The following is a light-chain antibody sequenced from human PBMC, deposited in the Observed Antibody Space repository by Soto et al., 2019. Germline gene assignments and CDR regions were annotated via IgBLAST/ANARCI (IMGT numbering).Light chain of an antibody. CDR2: KAS. Sequence: DIQMTQSPSTLSASVGDRVTISCRASQIIDTAVAWYQQKPGKATNLLIYKASNLESGVPSRFSGSGSGTEFTLTISSLQPDDFESYYCQQYFRYLTFGQGTKLEIK. V-gene: IGKV1-5*03. CDR1: QIIDTA. J-gene: IGKJ2*01. CDR3: QQYFRYLT.